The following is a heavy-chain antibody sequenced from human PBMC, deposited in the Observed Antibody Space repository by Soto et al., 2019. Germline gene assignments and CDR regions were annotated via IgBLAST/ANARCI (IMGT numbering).Heavy chain of an antibody. Sequence: QITLKESGPTLVQPTQTLTVTCSFSGFSLSTSGVGVGWIRQPPENALEWLALIFWVDDKRYSPSLKIKLTITKDTSKHQVVLTLTNKDHVDTATYYCANILTGTGGNFDYWGQGALLAVSS. CDR3: ANILTGTGGNFDY. J-gene: IGHJ4*02. CDR1: GFSLSTSGVG. D-gene: IGHD2-8*02. V-gene: IGHV2-5*02. CDR2: IFWVDDK.